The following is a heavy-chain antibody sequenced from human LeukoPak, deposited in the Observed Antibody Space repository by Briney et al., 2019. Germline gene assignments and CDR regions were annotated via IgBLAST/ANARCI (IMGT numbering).Heavy chain of an antibody. D-gene: IGHD3-22*01. J-gene: IGHJ4*02. CDR1: GFTFSDYY. V-gene: IGHV3-11*04. CDR3: ARDTPHYYDSSGYYPVDY. CDR2: ISSSGSSI. Sequence: GGSLRLSCAASGFTFSDYYMSWIRQTPGKGLEWVSDISSSGSSIYYADSVKGRFTISRDNAKNSLYLQMNSLTVEDTAVYYCARDTPHYYDSSGYYPVDYWGQGTLVTVSS.